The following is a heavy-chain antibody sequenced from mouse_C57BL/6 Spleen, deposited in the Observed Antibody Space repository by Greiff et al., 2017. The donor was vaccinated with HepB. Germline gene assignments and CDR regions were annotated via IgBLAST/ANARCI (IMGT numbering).Heavy chain of an antibody. CDR2: INPNNGGT. V-gene: IGHV1-22*01. J-gene: IGHJ2*01. Sequence: DVQLQESGPELVKPGASVKMSCKASGYTFTDYHMHWVKQSHGKSLEWIGYINPNNGGTSYNQKFKGKATLPVNKSSSTAYMELRSLTSEDSAVYYCARGAGTWYFDYWGQGTTLTVAS. CDR3: ARGAGTWYFDY. CDR1: GYTFTDYH. D-gene: IGHD4-1*01.